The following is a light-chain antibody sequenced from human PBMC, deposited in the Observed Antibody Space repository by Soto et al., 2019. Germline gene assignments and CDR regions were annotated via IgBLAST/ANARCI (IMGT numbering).Light chain of an antibody. J-gene: IGLJ2*01. CDR2: LNSDGSH. V-gene: IGLV4-69*01. CDR1: SGHSSYA. Sequence: QLVLTQSPSASASLGASVKLTCTLSSGHSSYAIAWHQQQPEKGPRYLMKLNSDGSHSKGDEIPDRFSGSSSGAERYLTISSLQSEDETNYYYDTRGTGTRGLFGGETKPTVL. CDR3: DTRGTGTRGL.